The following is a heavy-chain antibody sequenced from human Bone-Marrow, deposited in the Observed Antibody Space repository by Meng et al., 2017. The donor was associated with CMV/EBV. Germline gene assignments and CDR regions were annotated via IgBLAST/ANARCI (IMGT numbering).Heavy chain of an antibody. V-gene: IGHV3-30*04. CDR2: ISYDGSNK. D-gene: IGHD4-11*01. Sequence: GGSLRLSCAASGFTFSSYEMNWVRQAPGKGLEWVAVISYDGSNKYYADSVKGRFTISRDNSKNTLYLQMNSLRAEDTAVYYCESHNYSNEDYWGQGTLVTVSS. CDR3: ESHNYSNEDY. J-gene: IGHJ4*02. CDR1: GFTFSSYE.